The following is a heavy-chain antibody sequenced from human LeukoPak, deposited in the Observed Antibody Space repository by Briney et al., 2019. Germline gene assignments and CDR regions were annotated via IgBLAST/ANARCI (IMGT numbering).Heavy chain of an antibody. D-gene: IGHD3-22*01. V-gene: IGHV3-21*01. CDR3: ARDPPLIYYDSSGPS. Sequence: GSLRLSCAASGFTFSSYSMNWVRQAPGKGLEWVSSISSSSSYIYYADSVKGRFTISRDNAKNSLYLQMNSLRAEDTAVYYCARDPPLIYYDSSGPSWGQGTLVTVSS. CDR1: GFTFSSYS. CDR2: ISSSSSYI. J-gene: IGHJ5*02.